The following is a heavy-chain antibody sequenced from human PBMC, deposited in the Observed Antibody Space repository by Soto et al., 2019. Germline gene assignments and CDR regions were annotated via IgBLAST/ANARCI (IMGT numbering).Heavy chain of an antibody. V-gene: IGHV4-30-4*01. CDR3: ASMGYHYGSGSYPLDY. J-gene: IGHJ4*02. Sequence: PSETLSLTCTVSGGSISSGGYYWSWIRQHPGKGLEWIGYIYNSGSTHYNPSLKSRVTISLDTSKNQFSLILRSVTAADTAVYYCASMGYHYGSGSYPLDYWGQGTLVTVSS. CDR2: IYNSGST. CDR1: GGSISSGGYY. D-gene: IGHD3-10*01.